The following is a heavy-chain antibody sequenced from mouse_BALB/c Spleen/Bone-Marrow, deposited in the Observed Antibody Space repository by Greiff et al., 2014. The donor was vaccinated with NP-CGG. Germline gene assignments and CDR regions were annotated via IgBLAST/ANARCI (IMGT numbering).Heavy chain of an antibody. CDR3: ASLLPEYYTMDY. CDR2: ISSGSSTI. Sequence: EVQRVESGGGLVQPGGSRKLSCAASGFTFSSFGMHWVRQAPEKGLEWVAYISSGSSTIYYADTVKGRFTISRDNPKNTLFLQMTSLMSEDTAMYYCASLLPEYYTMDYWGQGTSVTVSS. V-gene: IGHV5-17*02. CDR1: GFTFSSFG. J-gene: IGHJ4*01.